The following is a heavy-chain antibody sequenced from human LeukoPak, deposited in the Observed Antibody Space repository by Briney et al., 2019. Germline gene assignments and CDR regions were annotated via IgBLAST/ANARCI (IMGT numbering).Heavy chain of an antibody. CDR3: AKGIYDSSGYLSYNWFDP. CDR1: GFTFDDYA. J-gene: IGHJ5*02. V-gene: IGHV3-9*01. D-gene: IGHD3-22*01. Sequence: GGSLGLSCAASGFTFDDYAMHWVRQAPGKGLEWVSGISWNSGSIGYADSVKGRFTISRDNAKNSLYLQMNSLRAEDTALYYCAKGIYDSSGYLSYNWFDPWGQGTLVTVSS. CDR2: ISWNSGSI.